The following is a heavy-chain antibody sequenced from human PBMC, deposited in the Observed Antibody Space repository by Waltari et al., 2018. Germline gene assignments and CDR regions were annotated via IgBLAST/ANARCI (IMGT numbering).Heavy chain of an antibody. CDR2: ISPNFGTA. V-gene: IGHV1-69*08. D-gene: IGHD3-10*01. CDR3: ARNEDYGSGSPPHY. Sequence: QVQLVQSGAEVKKPGSSVKVSCKASGGTFSSYAISWVRQAPGQGSEWMGRISPNFGTANYAQEFQGRVTTTAEKSTRTGYMELSSLRSEDTAGYYCARNEDYGSGSPPHYWGQGTLVIVSS. CDR1: GGTFSSYA. J-gene: IGHJ4*02.